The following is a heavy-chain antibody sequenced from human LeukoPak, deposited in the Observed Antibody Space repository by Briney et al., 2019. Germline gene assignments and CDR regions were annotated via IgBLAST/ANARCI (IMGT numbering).Heavy chain of an antibody. V-gene: IGHV4-38-2*02. J-gene: IGHJ4*02. D-gene: IGHD6-19*01. Sequence: SETLSLTCTVSGYSISSGYYWGWIRQPPGQGLEWIGSIYHSGSTYYNPSLKSRVTISVDTSKNQFSLKLSSVTAADTAVYYCARVIAVAGTDWGQGTLVTVSS. CDR2: IYHSGST. CDR3: ARVIAVAGTD. CDR1: GYSISSGYY.